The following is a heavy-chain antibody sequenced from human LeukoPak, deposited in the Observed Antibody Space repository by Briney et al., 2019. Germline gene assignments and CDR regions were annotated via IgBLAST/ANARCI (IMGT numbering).Heavy chain of an antibody. CDR2: INPNSGGT. Sequence: ASVKVSCKASGYTFTGYYMHWVRQAPGQGLEWMGWINPNSGGTNYAQKFQGWVTMTRDTSISTAYMEPSRLRSDDTAVYYCARGHPGYYYYGMDVWGQGTTVTVSS. CDR1: GYTFTGYY. V-gene: IGHV1-2*04. J-gene: IGHJ6*02. CDR3: ARGHPGYYYYGMDV.